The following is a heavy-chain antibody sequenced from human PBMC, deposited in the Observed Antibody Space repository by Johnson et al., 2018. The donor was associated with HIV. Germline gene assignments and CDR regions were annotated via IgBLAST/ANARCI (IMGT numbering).Heavy chain of an antibody. CDR3: ARVHPAVAGSDAFDI. J-gene: IGHJ3*02. D-gene: IGHD6-19*01. V-gene: IGHV3-7*01. CDR1: GFTFDDYA. Sequence: VQLVESGGVVVQPGGSLRLSCAASGFTFDDYAMHWVRQAPGKGLEWVANIKQDGSEKYYVDSVKGRFTISRDNAKNSLYLQMNSLRAEDTAVYYCARVHPAVAGSDAFDIWGQGTMVTVSS. CDR2: IKQDGSEK.